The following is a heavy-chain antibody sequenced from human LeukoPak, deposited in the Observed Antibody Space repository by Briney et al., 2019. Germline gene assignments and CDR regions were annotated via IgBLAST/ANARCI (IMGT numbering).Heavy chain of an antibody. Sequence: QKFQGRLTLTTDTPTSTAYMELRSLRSDDTAVYYCASGIVATIGYFDYWGQGTLVTVSS. V-gene: IGHV1-18*01. D-gene: IGHD5-12*01. J-gene: IGHJ4*02. CDR3: ASGIVATIGYFDY.